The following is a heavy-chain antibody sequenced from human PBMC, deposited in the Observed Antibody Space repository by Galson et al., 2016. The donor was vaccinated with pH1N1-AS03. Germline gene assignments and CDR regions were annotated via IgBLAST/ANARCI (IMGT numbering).Heavy chain of an antibody. CDR3: ARARTTATKGEIGF. CDR2: INPNTGNP. V-gene: IGHV7-4-1*02. CDR1: GYTFTNYA. J-gene: IGHJ4*02. Sequence: SVKVSCKAPGYTFTNYALNWVRQAPGQGLEWMGWINPNTGNPTYAQGFTGRFVFSSERSVSTAYLRISSLKAEDTAVYYCARARTTATKGEIGFWGQGTLVTVSS. D-gene: IGHD4-11*01.